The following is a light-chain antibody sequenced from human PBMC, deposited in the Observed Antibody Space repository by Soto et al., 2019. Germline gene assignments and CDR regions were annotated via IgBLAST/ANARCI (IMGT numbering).Light chain of an antibody. CDR2: EVS. J-gene: IGLJ2*01. CDR3: SSYLSSTALI. CDR1: SNDVGLYKY. Sequence: QSALTQPASVSGSPGQSITISCTGTSNDVGLYKYVSWYQQHPGKAPQLIIYEVSNRPSGVSYRFSGSKSGNTASLTNSGPPAWDEGYYFCSSYLSSTALIFRRGTKLTVL. V-gene: IGLV2-14*01.